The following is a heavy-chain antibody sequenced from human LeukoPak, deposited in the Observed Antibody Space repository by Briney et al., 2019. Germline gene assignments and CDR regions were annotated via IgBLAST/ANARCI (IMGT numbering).Heavy chain of an antibody. CDR3: AKDRGFHYFDY. V-gene: IGHV3-23*01. CDR2: ISGSGGST. D-gene: IGHD5-12*01. CDR1: GFTFSSYA. J-gene: IGHJ4*02. Sequence: GGSLRLSCAVSGFTFSSYAMSWVRQAPGKGLEWVSAISGSGGSTYYTDSVKGRFTIYRDNSKNTLYLQMNSLRAEDTAVYYCAKDRGFHYFDYWGQGTLVTVSP.